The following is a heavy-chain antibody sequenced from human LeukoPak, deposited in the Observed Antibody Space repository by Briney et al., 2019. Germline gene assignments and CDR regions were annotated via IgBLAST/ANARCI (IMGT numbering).Heavy chain of an antibody. Sequence: PSETLSLTCTVSGGSISSHYWSWIRQPPGKGLEWIGYIYYSGSTNYNPSLKSRVTISVDTSKNQFSLKLSSVTAADTAVYYCARARYFDLWGRGTLVTVSS. CDR1: GGSISSHY. CDR3: ARARYFDL. J-gene: IGHJ2*01. CDR2: IYYSGST. V-gene: IGHV4-59*11.